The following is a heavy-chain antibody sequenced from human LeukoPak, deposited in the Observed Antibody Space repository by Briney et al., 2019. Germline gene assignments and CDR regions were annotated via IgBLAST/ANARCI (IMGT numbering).Heavy chain of an antibody. Sequence: PGGSLRLSCAASGFTFSSYSMSWVRQAPGKGLEWVSYISSSSSTIYYADSVKGRFTISRDNAKNSLYLQMNSLRAEDTAVYYCARAAGYYYDSSGYYSIWGQGTMVTVSS. J-gene: IGHJ3*02. CDR2: ISSSSSTI. D-gene: IGHD3-22*01. CDR1: GFTFSSYS. CDR3: ARAAGYYYDSSGYYSI. V-gene: IGHV3-48*01.